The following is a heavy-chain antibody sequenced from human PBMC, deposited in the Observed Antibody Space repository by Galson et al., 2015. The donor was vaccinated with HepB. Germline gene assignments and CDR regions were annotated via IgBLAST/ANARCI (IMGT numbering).Heavy chain of an antibody. CDR1: GYTFTSYY. CDR2: INPSGGST. V-gene: IGHV1-46*01. CDR3: ASETTPKTCYYYGMDV. Sequence: SVKVSCKASGYTFTSYYMHWVRQAPGQGLEWMGIINPSGGSTSYAQKFQGRVTMTRDTSTSTVYMELSSLRSEDTAVYYCASETTPKTCYYYGMDVWGQGTTVTVSS. D-gene: IGHD4-11*01. J-gene: IGHJ6*02.